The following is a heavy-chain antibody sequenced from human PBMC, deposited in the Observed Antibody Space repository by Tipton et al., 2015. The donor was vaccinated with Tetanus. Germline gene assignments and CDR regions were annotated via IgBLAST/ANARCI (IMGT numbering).Heavy chain of an antibody. D-gene: IGHD1-26*01. V-gene: IGHV5-51*01. Sequence: VQLVQSGAEVKKPGESLKMSCKASGYSFSTHWISWVRQMPGKGLEWMGIIYPDDSDTRYSPSFQGQVTISADKSIGTAYLQWNSLKASDTAMYYCVRTDSESFTAGPQDWGQGTLVTVSS. CDR1: GYSFSTHW. CDR3: VRTDSESFTAGPQD. J-gene: IGHJ1*01. CDR2: IYPDDSDT.